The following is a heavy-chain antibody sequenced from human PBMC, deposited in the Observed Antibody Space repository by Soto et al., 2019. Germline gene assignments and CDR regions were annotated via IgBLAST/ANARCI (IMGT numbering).Heavy chain of an antibody. CDR3: ARVSDTSMVDY. D-gene: IGHD5-18*01. Sequence: QVQMVQSGAEVNKPGASVKVSCQTSGYNFSAYYFNWVRQAAVQGPEWMGWLNPRNGQTGYVQKFRGRLTMTRDTSISAVYLELGRLTSEDTAIYFCARVSDTSMVDYWGQGTLVTVSS. V-gene: IGHV1-8*01. CDR2: LNPRNGQT. CDR1: GYNFSAYY. J-gene: IGHJ4*02.